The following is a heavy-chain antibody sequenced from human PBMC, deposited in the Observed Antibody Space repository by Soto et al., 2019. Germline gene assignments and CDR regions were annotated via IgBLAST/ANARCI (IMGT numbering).Heavy chain of an antibody. J-gene: IGHJ6*02. Sequence: QVQLVESGGGVVQPGRSLRLSCAASGFTFSSYAMHWVRQAPGKGLDWVAVISYDGSNKYYADSVKGRFTISRDNSKNSLYLQMNSLRAEDTAVYYCARRISTSSGGGMDVWGQGTTVTVSS. D-gene: IGHD2-2*01. CDR1: GFTFSSYA. V-gene: IGHV3-30-3*01. CDR2: ISYDGSNK. CDR3: ARRISTSSGGGMDV.